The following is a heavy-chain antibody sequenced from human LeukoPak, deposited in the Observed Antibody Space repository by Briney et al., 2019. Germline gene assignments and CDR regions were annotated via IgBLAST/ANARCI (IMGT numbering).Heavy chain of an antibody. J-gene: IGHJ6*02. Sequence: GGSLRPSCAASGFTFSSYAMSWVRQAPGKGLEWVSAISGSGGSTYYADSVKGRFTISRDNSKNTLYLQMNSLRAEDTAVYYCARDITMAPYGMDVWGQGTTVTVSS. CDR3: ARDITMAPYGMDV. CDR2: ISGSGGST. V-gene: IGHV3-23*01. CDR1: GFTFSSYA. D-gene: IGHD3-10*01.